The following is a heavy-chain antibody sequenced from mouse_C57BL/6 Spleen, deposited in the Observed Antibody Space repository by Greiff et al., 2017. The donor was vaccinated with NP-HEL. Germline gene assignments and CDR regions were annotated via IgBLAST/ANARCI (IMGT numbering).Heavy chain of an antibody. V-gene: IGHV1-76*01. CDR3: VYYGLGEDYAMDY. CDR2: IYPGSGNT. D-gene: IGHD1-2*01. J-gene: IGHJ4*01. CDR1: GYTFTDYY. Sequence: QVHVKQSGAELVRPGAPVKLSCKASGYTFTDYYINWVKQRPGQGLEWIARIYPGSGNTYYNEKFKGKATLTAEKSSSTAYMQLSSLTSEDSAVYFCVYYGLGEDYAMDYWGQGTSVTVSS.